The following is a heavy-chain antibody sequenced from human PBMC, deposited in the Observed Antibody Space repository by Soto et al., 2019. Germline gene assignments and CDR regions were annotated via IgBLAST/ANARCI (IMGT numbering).Heavy chain of an antibody. CDR3: ARDTGGYDLGGNYYYGMDV. J-gene: IGHJ6*02. V-gene: IGHV4-59*01. CDR2: IYYSGST. CDR1: GGSISSYY. D-gene: IGHD5-12*01. Sequence: SETLSLTCTVSGGSISSYYWSWIRQPPGKGLEWIGYIYYSGSTNYNPSLKSRVTISVDTSKNQFSLKLSSVTAADTAVYYCARDTGGYDLGGNYYYGMDVWGQGSTVT.